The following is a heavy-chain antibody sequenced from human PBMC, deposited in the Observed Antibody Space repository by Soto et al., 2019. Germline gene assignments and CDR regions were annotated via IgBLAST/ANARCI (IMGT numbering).Heavy chain of an antibody. V-gene: IGHV3-11*01. D-gene: IGHD3-10*01. CDR2: IKSGGSNI. Sequence: QVQLVESGGGLVKPGGSLRLSCTASGFTFTDHYMTWIRQAPGQGLEWVSYIKSGGSNIYSADSERGRFTISRDNAKNTVYLQMSSRRAEDTALYSCARDIRGANWGQGTLVIVSS. CDR3: ARDIRGAN. J-gene: IGHJ4*02. CDR1: GFTFTDHY.